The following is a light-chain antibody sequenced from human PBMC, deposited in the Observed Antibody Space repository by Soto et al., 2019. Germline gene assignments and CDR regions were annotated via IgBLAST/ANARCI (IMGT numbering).Light chain of an antibody. CDR1: SSDVGGYNY. V-gene: IGLV2-14*01. J-gene: IGLJ3*02. CDR3: SSFRTCSVVL. Sequence: QSALTQPASVSGSPGQTITISCTGTSSDVGGYNYVSWYQQHPGKAPTLVIYGVSYRPSGVSARFSGSKFQNTASLTISGLQAEDEADYYCSSFRTCSVVLFGGGTQLTVL. CDR2: GVS.